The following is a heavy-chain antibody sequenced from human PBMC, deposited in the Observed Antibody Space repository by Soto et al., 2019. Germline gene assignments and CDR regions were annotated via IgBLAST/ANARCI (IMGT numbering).Heavy chain of an antibody. CDR3: ARDRGYYYPFDP. D-gene: IGHD3-22*01. CDR1: GDSVSSNSAA. J-gene: IGHJ5*02. V-gene: IGHV6-1*01. Sequence: QVQLQQSGPGLVKPSQTLSLTCAISGDSVSSNSAAWNWIRQSPSRGLEWLGRTYYRLEWHNEYAVSVKSRIIINPDTSKNQFSLQLNSVTPDDTAVYYCARDRGYYYPFDPWGQGTLVTVSS. CDR2: TYYRLEWHN.